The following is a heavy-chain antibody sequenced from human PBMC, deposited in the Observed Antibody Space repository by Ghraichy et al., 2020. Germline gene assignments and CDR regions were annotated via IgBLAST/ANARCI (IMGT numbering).Heavy chain of an antibody. CDR2: IYYSGST. CDR3: ARRIAAAGPYYFDY. V-gene: IGHV4-39*01. D-gene: IGHD6-13*01. J-gene: IGHJ4*02. CDR1: GGSISSSSYY. Sequence: SETLSLTCTVSGGSISSSSYYWGWIHQPPGKGLEWIGTIYYSGSTYYNPSLKSRVTISVDTSKNQFSLKLSSVTAADTAVYYCARRIAAAGPYYFDYWGQGSLVTVSS.